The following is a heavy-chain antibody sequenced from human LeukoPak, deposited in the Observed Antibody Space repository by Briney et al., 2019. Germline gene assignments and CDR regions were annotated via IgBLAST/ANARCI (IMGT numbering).Heavy chain of an antibody. V-gene: IGHV1-2*02. CDR1: GYTFTGYY. CDR2: INPNSGGT. D-gene: IGHD5-24*01. J-gene: IGHJ4*02. CDR3: AKRMAQYRGRFDC. Sequence: ASVKVSCKASGYTFTGYYIHWVRQAPGQGLEWMGWINPNSGGTNYPQKFQGRVTMTRDTSINTAYLELSRLTSDDTAVYYCAKRMAQYRGRFDCWGQGTLVTVSS.